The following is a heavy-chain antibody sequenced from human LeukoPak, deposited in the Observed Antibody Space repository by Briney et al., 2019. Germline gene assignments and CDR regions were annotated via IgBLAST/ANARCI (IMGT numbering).Heavy chain of an antibody. CDR1: GGSISSNNW. J-gene: IGHJ4*02. Sequence: PSETLSLTCAVSGGSISSNNWWGWVRQPPGKGLEWIGEIYHSGSPNYNPSLKSRVTISVDKSRNHFSLKLSSVTAADTAVYYCARGGSGSSGYAFDYWGQGTLVTVSS. CDR3: ARGGSGSSGYAFDY. D-gene: IGHD3-22*01. CDR2: IYHSGSP. V-gene: IGHV4-4*02.